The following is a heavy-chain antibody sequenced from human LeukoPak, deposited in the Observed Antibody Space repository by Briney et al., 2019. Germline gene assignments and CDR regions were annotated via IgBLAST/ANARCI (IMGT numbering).Heavy chain of an antibody. CDR1: GYTFTTYD. Sequence: ASVKVSCKASGYTFTTYDIHWVRQATGQGLEWMEWMNPNSGDTACAQRFQGRVAITRDTSVNTMYMELRSLTSEDTAVYYCARGMYYNFWSGYVDPLDYFDQWGQGTLVTVSS. CDR3: ARGMYYNFWSGYVDPLDYFDQ. V-gene: IGHV1-8*01. J-gene: IGHJ4*02. D-gene: IGHD3-3*01. CDR2: MNPNSGDT.